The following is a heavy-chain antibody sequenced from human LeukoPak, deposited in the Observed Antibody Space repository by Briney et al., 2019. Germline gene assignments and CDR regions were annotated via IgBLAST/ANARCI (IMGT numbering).Heavy chain of an antibody. CDR3: AHGSMYQLDY. Sequence: GGSLGLSCAASGFTFSSYSMNWVRQAPGKGLEWVSSISSSSYIYYADSVKGRFTISRDNAKNSLYLQMNSLRAEDTAVYYCAHGSMYQLDYWGQGTLVTVSS. J-gene: IGHJ4*02. CDR1: GFTFSSYS. V-gene: IGHV3-21*04. D-gene: IGHD2-2*01. CDR2: ISSSSYI.